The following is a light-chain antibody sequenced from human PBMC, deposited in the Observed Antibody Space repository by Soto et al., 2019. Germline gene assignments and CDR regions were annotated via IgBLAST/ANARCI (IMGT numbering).Light chain of an antibody. J-gene: IGKJ1*01. CDR2: GAS. CDR1: QSVSSSY. Sequence: EIVLTQSPGTLSLSPGERATLSCRASQSVSSSYLAWYQQKPGQAPRLLIYGASSRATGIPDRFSGSGSGTDFTLTNSRLEPEDFAVYYCQQYCSSPSWTFGQGTKVEIK. CDR3: QQYCSSPSWT. V-gene: IGKV3-20*01.